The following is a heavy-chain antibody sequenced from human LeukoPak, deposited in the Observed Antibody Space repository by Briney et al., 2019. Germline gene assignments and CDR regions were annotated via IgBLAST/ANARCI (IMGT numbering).Heavy chain of an antibody. Sequence: TSSETLSLTCTVSGGSISSSSYYWGWIRQPPGKGLEWIGEINHSGSTNYNPSLKSRVTISVDTSKNQFSLKLSSVTAADTAVYYCARVTEVRFCDAFDIWGQGTMVTVSS. J-gene: IGHJ3*02. CDR2: INHSGST. D-gene: IGHD3-3*01. CDR3: ARVTEVRFCDAFDI. V-gene: IGHV4-39*07. CDR1: GGSISSSSYY.